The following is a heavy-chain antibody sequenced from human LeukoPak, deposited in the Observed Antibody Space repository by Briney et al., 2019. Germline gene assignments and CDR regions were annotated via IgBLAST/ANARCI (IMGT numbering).Heavy chain of an antibody. D-gene: IGHD3-3*01. V-gene: IGHV3-30*18. J-gene: IGHJ4*02. Sequence: GGSLRLSCAASGFTFSSYGMHWVRQAPGKGLEWVAVISYDGSNKYYADSVKGRFTISRDNSKNTLYLQMNSLGAEDTAVYYCAKDSYDFWSGYRSSGYFDYWGQGTLVTVSS. CDR3: AKDSYDFWSGYRSSGYFDY. CDR2: ISYDGSNK. CDR1: GFTFSSYG.